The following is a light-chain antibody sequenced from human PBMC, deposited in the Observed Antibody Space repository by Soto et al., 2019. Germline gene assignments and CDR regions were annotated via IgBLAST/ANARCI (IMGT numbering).Light chain of an antibody. CDR3: QTWGTGIHV. Sequence: QYVLTQSPSASASLGASVKLTCTLSSGHSSYAIAWHQQQPEKGPRYLMKLNSDGSHSKGDGMPDRFSGSSSGAERYLTISSRQSEDEADYYCQTWGTGIHVFGGGTQLTVL. J-gene: IGLJ7*01. V-gene: IGLV4-69*01. CDR1: SGHSSYA. CDR2: LNSDGSH.